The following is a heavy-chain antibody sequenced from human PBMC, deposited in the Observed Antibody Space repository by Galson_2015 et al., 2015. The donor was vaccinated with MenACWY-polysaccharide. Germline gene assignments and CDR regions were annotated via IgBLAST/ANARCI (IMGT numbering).Heavy chain of an antibody. V-gene: IGHV1-2*06. J-gene: IGHJ4*02. CDR2: INPNSGGI. CDR1: GYTFTGYY. Sequence: SVKVSCKASGYTFTGYYIHWVRQAPGQGLEWMGRINPNSGGINYAQKFQGRVTMTRDTSISTVYVELSSLRSDDTAVYYCAIVKVTTRSWGQGTLVTVSS. CDR3: AIVKVTTRS. D-gene: IGHD4-11*01.